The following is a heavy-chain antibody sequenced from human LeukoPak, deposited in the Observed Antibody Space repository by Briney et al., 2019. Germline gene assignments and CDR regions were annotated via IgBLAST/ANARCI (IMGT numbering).Heavy chain of an antibody. Sequence: GGSLRLSCAASGFTFDDYAMHWVRQAPGKGLEWVSGISWNSGSIGYADSVKGRLTISRDNAKNSLYLQMNSLRAEDTALYYCAKVGDSSSWHIDYWGQGTLVTVSS. CDR1: GFTFDDYA. J-gene: IGHJ4*02. V-gene: IGHV3-9*01. CDR2: ISWNSGSI. D-gene: IGHD6-13*01. CDR3: AKVGDSSSWHIDY.